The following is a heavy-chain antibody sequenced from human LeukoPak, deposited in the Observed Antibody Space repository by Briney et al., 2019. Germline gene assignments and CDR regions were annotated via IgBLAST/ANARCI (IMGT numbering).Heavy chain of an antibody. J-gene: IGHJ4*02. D-gene: IGHD3-16*01. CDR2: IRYDGTNK. CDR1: GFTFSRYG. V-gene: IGHV3-30*02. CDR3: AKDLTDFGYFDY. Sequence: AGGSLRLSCAASGFTFSRYGMHWVRQAPGKGLEWVAFIRYDGTNKYYADSVKGRFTISRDNSKNTLYLQMNSLRAEDTAVYYCAKDLTDFGYFDYWGQGTLVTVSS.